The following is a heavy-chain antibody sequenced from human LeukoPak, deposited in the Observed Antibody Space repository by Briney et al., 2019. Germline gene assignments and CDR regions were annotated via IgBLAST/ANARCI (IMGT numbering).Heavy chain of an antibody. D-gene: IGHD5-18*01. V-gene: IGHV3-23*01. J-gene: IGHJ4*02. CDR2: ISGSGGST. Sequence: PGGSLRLSCAASGFTFSSYAMSGVRQAPGKGLEWVSAISGSGGSTYYADSVKGRFTISRDNSKNTLYLQMNSLRAEDTAVYYCAKRGYSYGRHTAPFGYWGQGTLVTVSS. CDR1: GFTFSSYA. CDR3: AKRGYSYGRHTAPFGY.